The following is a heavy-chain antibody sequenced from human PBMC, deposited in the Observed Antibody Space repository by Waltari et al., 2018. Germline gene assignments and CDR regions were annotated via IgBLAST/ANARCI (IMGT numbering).Heavy chain of an antibody. V-gene: IGHV3-7*01. Sequence: EVQLVESGGGLVQPGGSLRLSCAASGFMFSNNWMSWFRQAPGKGLEWVANIKQDGGEVYYVDSVKGRFTISRDNAKNSLYLQMNSLRAEDTAVYYCARDPHDNWNDLDYWGQGTLVTVSS. CDR2: IKQDGGEV. D-gene: IGHD1-20*01. CDR1: GFMFSNNW. J-gene: IGHJ4*02. CDR3: ARDPHDNWNDLDY.